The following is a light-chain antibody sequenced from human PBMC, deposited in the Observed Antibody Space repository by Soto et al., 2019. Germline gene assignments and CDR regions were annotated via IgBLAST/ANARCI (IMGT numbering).Light chain of an antibody. Sequence: DVQMSQSPSSLSASVGDRITITCRASQTIGTYLSWYNQRPGKAPKLLIYAASTLQRGAPSRFSGSGSGTDFTLTISSLQPEDFATYYCQQGYSFPRTFVPGT. CDR2: AAS. CDR3: QQGYSFPRT. J-gene: IGKJ3*01. V-gene: IGKV1-39*01. CDR1: QTIGTY.